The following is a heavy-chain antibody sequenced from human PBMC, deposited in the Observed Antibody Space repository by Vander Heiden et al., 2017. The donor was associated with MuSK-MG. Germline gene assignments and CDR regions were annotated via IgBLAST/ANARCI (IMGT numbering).Heavy chain of an antibody. CDR1: GAPIPISTSSY. Sequence: QFQLQESAPGLVSPSETLSPTCTVSGAPIPISTSSYWAWIRQPQGKGLEWIGAIYDSGDTYYNPSRKSRVTISVDTSKNQFSLKVTSLTDADMDVYYCARMYIVEVSVANSDTFDTWGQGTMVIVSS. CDR2: IYDSGDT. D-gene: IGHD2-2*01. V-gene: IGHV4-39*01. CDR3: ARMYIVEVSVANSDTFDT. J-gene: IGHJ3*02.